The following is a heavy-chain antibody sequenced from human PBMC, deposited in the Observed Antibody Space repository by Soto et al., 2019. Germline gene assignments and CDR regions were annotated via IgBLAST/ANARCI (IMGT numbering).Heavy chain of an antibody. D-gene: IGHD2-15*01. CDR3: AKDFVGSIADYFDN. CDR2: ISGGGGST. CDR1: GFTFSSYA. V-gene: IGHV3-23*01. Sequence: GXSLILSCAASGFTFSSYAMSCVRQAPGKGMEWVASISGGGGSTYHADSVKGRFTISRDNSKNTLYLQMNSLRAEDAAVYYCAKDFVGSIADYFDNWGQGTLVTVSS. J-gene: IGHJ4*01.